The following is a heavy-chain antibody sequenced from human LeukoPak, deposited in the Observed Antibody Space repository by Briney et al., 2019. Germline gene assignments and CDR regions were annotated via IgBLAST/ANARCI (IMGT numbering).Heavy chain of an antibody. CDR1: GFTFSSYG. D-gene: IGHD6-13*01. Sequence: PGGSLRLSCAASGFTFSSYGMHWVRQAPGKGLEWVAFIRYDGSNKYYADSVKGRFTISRDNSKNTLYLQMNSLRAEDTAVYYCAKDPDSSSWFYYFDYWGQGTLVTVSS. V-gene: IGHV3-30*02. J-gene: IGHJ4*02. CDR3: AKDPDSSSWFYYFDY. CDR2: IRYDGSNK.